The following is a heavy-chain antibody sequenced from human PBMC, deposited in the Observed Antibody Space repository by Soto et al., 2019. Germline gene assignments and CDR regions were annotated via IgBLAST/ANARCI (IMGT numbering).Heavy chain of an antibody. J-gene: IGHJ4*02. CDR3: TRLGGYYQALDS. Sequence: SETLSLTCSVSGGSLSGYYWTWTRQPPGKGLEWIGYIYYAGTTAYNPSLKSRVTISLDTSKNHFSLKMDSVTAADTAVYYCTRLGGYYQALDSWGQGTLVTVPQ. CDR1: GGSLSGYY. V-gene: IGHV4-59*08. D-gene: IGHD3-3*01. CDR2: IYYAGTT.